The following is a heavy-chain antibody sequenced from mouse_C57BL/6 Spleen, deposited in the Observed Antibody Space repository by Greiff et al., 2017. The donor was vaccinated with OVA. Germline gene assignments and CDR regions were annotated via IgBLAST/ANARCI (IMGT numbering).Heavy chain of an antibody. Sequence: QVQLQQSGAELVKPGASVKISCKASGYAFSRSWMNWVKQRPGKGLEWIGQIYPGDGDTNYNGKFTGKATLTADKSSSTAYMQLSSLTSEDSAVDFCAPVYYDYDDVYYSMDYWGQGTSVTVSS. V-gene: IGHV1-80*01. D-gene: IGHD2-4*01. CDR2: IYPGDGDT. CDR1: GYAFSRSW. CDR3: APVYYDYDDVYYSMDY. J-gene: IGHJ4*01.